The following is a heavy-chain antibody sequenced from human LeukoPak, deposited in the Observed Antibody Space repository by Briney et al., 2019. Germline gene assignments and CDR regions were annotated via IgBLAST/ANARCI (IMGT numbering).Heavy chain of an antibody. CDR3: ARGRGARSSRWYNWFDP. V-gene: IGHV4-59*02. CDR2: VYYSGST. Sequence: SETLSLTCTVSGGSVSSYFWSWIRQPPGKGLEWIGYVYYSGSTNYNPSLKSRVTISIDTSKNQFSLEMSSVTAADTAVYYCARGRGARSSRWYNWFDPWGQGTLVTVSS. CDR1: GGSVSSYF. J-gene: IGHJ5*02. D-gene: IGHD6-13*01.